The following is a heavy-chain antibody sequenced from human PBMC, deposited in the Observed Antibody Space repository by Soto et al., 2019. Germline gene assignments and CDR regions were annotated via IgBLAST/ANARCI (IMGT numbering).Heavy chain of an antibody. V-gene: IGHV3-74*01. CDR1: GFTFSSYW. CDR3: ARDYLVVPHRVIDY. J-gene: IGHJ4*02. D-gene: IGHD2-2*01. Sequence: GGSLRLSCAASGFTFSSYWMHWVRQAPGKGLVWVSRINTDGSSTSYADSVKGRFTISRDNAKNTLYLQMNSLRAEDTAVYYCARDYLVVPHRVIDYWGQGTLVTVSS. CDR2: INTDGSST.